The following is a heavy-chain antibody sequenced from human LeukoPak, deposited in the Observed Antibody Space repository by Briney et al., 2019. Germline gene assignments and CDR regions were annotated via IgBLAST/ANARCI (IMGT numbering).Heavy chain of an antibody. CDR1: GFTFSDYY. CDR2: ISSSGRTI. J-gene: IGHJ6*03. Sequence: GGPLRLSCAASGFTFSDYYMSWIRHAPGKGLEWVSYISSSGRTIYYADSVKGRFTISRDNAKNSLYLQMNSLRAEDTAVYYCARGITKVGGLGYYYYMDVWGKGTTVTVSS. D-gene: IGHD3-10*01. V-gene: IGHV3-11*04. CDR3: ARGITKVGGLGYYYYMDV.